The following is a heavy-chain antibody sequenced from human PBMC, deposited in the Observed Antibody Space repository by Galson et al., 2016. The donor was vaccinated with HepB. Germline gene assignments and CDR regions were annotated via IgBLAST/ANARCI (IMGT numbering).Heavy chain of an antibody. Sequence: SETLSLTCTVSGGSINSYYWSWIRQPAGKGLEWIGRMYINVYSNSNPSLKSRVNMSIDTSKTQFSLKLSSVTAADTAVYYCARVYIVADGASLDNFYGVDVWGKGATVTVSS. CDR1: GGSINSYY. CDR3: ARVYIVADGASLDNFYGVDV. V-gene: IGHV4-4*07. D-gene: IGHD6-13*01. CDR2: MYINVYS. J-gene: IGHJ6*04.